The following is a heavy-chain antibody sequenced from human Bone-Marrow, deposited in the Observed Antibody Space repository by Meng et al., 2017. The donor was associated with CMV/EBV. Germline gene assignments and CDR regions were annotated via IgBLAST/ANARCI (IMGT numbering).Heavy chain of an antibody. D-gene: IGHD4/OR15-4a*01. Sequence: SETLSLTCAVYGGSFSGYYWSWIRQPPGKGLEWIGEINHSGSTNYNPSLKSRVTISVDTSKNQLSLKLSAVTAADTAVYYCARGPYGATLDYWGQGTLVTVSS. CDR3: ARGPYGATLDY. J-gene: IGHJ4*02. V-gene: IGHV4-34*01. CDR1: GGSFSGYY. CDR2: INHSGST.